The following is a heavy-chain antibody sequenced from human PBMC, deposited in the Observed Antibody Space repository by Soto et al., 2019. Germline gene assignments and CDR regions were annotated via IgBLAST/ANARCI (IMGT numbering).Heavy chain of an antibody. Sequence: EVQLLESGGGLVQPGGSLRLSCAASGFTFSNYAMSWVRQAPGKGLEWVSAISNYGGSTYYADSVTGRFTISRDSCKNTLYLQMNGLRAEDTAVYYCAKHYDILTVYYTGYYYYYMDGWGKGTTVTVSS. CDR1: GFTFSNYA. CDR3: AKHYDILTVYYTGYYYYYMDG. J-gene: IGHJ6*03. CDR2: ISNYGGST. D-gene: IGHD3-9*01. V-gene: IGHV3-23*01.